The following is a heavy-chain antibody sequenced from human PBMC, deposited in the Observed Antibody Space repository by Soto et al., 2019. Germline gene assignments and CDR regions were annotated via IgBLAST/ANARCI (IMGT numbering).Heavy chain of an antibody. D-gene: IGHD3-16*01. CDR1: GFTISGNA. J-gene: IGHJ6*03. CDR2: ISSSSTNI. CDR3: ARDLSWGSKWYYYMDV. V-gene: IGHV3-48*02. Sequence: EVQLVESGGGLVQPGWSLRLSCAASGFTISGNAMNWVRQAPGRGLGWVSYISSSSTNIHYADSVRGRFTISRDNAKNSLYLQMNSLRDEDTAVYRCARDLSWGSKWYYYMDVWGKGTTVTVSS.